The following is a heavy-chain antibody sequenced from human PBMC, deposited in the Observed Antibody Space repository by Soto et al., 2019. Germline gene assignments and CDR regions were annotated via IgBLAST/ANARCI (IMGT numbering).Heavy chain of an antibody. CDR2: IRGTGDTT. D-gene: IGHD1-1*01. J-gene: IGHJ6*02. Sequence: EVQLLESGGGLVQPGGSLRLSCAASGFTFSSYAMTWVRQAPGKGLEWVSVIRGTGDTTYYADSVKGRFTISRDNSKSTLYLLMSSLRAEDTAIYYCAKQQGPGTPYYYAMDVWGQGTTVTVSS. CDR1: GFTFSSYA. V-gene: IGHV3-23*01. CDR3: AKQQGPGTPYYYAMDV.